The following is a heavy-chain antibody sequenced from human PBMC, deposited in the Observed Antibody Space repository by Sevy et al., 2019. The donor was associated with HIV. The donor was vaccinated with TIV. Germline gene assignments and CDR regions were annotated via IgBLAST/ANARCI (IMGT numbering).Heavy chain of an antibody. Sequence: GGSLRLSCAASGFIFSDYWMTWVRQAPGKGLEWVATIRLDGSARYYASSVKGRFTISRDNAKNSLFLQMNSLRVEDTAVYYCARAFRREAYPPDYWGQGSLVTVSS. CDR3: ARAFRREAYPPDY. CDR1: GFIFSDYW. J-gene: IGHJ4*02. CDR2: IRLDGSAR. V-gene: IGHV3-7*03.